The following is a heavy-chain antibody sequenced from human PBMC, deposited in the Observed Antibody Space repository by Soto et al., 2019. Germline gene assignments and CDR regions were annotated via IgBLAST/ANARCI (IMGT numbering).Heavy chain of an antibody. CDR1: GFTFSTYT. CDR2: ISSSSSTI. J-gene: IGHJ4*02. CDR3: ARPPRPYSSSNHFDF. D-gene: IGHD6-6*01. V-gene: IGHV3-48*02. Sequence: LRLSCAASGFTFSTYTMNWVRQAPGKGLEWVSYISSSSSTIYYADSVKGRFTISRDNAKNSLYLQMNSLRDEDTAVYYCARPPRPYSSSNHFDFWGQGTLVTVSS.